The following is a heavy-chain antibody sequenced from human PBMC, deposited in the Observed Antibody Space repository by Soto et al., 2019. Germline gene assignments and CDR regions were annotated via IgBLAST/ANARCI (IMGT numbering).Heavy chain of an antibody. CDR3: ARDHTYYYGSGSYGHFDY. CDR2: IIPIFGTA. Sequence: QVQLVQSGAEVKKPGSSVKVSCKASGGTFSSYAISWVRQAPGQGLEWMGGIIPIFGTANYAQKFQGRVTITADESTSTAYMELSSLRSEDTAAYYCARDHTYYYGSGSYGHFDYWGQGTLVTVSS. D-gene: IGHD3-10*01. CDR1: GGTFSSYA. V-gene: IGHV1-69*01. J-gene: IGHJ4*02.